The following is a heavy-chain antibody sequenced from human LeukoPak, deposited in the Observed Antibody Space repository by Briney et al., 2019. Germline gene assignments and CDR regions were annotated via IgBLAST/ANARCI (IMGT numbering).Heavy chain of an antibody. D-gene: IGHD6-6*01. J-gene: IGHJ3*02. Sequence: ASVKVSCKASGYTFTGYYMHWVRQAPGQGLEWMGWINPNSGGTNYAQKFQGRVTMTRDTSISTAYMELSRLRSDDTAVYYCARPRGPVARVEDAFDIWGRGTMVTVSS. V-gene: IGHV1-2*02. CDR1: GYTFTGYY. CDR2: INPNSGGT. CDR3: ARPRGPVARVEDAFDI.